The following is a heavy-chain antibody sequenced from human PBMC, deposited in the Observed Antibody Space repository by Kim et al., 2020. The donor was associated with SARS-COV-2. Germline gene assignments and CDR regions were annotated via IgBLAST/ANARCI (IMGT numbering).Heavy chain of an antibody. CDR1: GFAFGTHS. CDR2: IGGSTSYI. J-gene: IGHJ6*02. V-gene: IGHV3-21*01. D-gene: IGHD2-2*01. CDR3: ARGGYCSSTSCYFYYYALDV. Sequence: GGSLRLSCAASGFAFGTHSMNWVRQAPGKGLEWVASIGGSTSYIYYADSVKGRFTISRDNAKNSLYLQMSSLRAEDTAVYYCARGGYCSSTSCYFYYYALDVWGQGTTVTVSS.